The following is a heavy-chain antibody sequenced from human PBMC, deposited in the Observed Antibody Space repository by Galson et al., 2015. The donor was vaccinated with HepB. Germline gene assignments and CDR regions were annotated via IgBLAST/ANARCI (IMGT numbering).Heavy chain of an antibody. Sequence: SVKVSCKASGYTFTSYYMHWVRQAPGQGLEWMGIINPSGGSTSYAQKLRGRVTMTRDTSTSTVYMELSSLRSEDTAVYYCARLGGTAGRDYWGQGTLVTVSS. J-gene: IGHJ4*02. D-gene: IGHD6-13*01. CDR3: ARLGGTAGRDY. V-gene: IGHV1-46*04. CDR2: INPSGGST. CDR1: GYTFTSYY.